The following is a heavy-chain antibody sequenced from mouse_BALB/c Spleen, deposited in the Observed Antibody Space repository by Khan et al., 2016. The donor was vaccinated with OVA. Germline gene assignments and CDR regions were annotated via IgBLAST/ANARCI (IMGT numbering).Heavy chain of an antibody. J-gene: IGHJ2*01. CDR3: TRPAYDGYYDY. D-gene: IGHD2-3*01. V-gene: IGHV1S137*01. Sequence: QVQLKQSGPELVRPGVSVKLSCKGSGYTFTDYAMHWVKQSHAKSLEWIGLISSYSGNTNYKQKFKGKATMTVDKSSSTAYMELARLTSEDSAIYYCTRPAYDGYYDYWGQGTTLTVSS. CDR2: ISSYSGNT. CDR1: GYTFTDYA.